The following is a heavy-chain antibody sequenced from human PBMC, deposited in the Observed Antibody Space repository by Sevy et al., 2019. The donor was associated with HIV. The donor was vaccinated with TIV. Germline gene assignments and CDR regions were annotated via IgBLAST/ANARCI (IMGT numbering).Heavy chain of an antibody. CDR3: ARDSGSILWFGELFRYYYYGMDV. CDR1: GGSISSYY. D-gene: IGHD3-10*01. V-gene: IGHV4-59*01. Sequence: SETLSLTCTVSGGSISSYYWSWIRQPPGKGLERIGYIYYSGSTNYNPSLKSRVTISVDTSKNQFSLKLSSVTAADTAVYYCARDSGSILWFGELFRYYYYGMDVWGQGTTVTVSS. J-gene: IGHJ6*02. CDR2: IYYSGST.